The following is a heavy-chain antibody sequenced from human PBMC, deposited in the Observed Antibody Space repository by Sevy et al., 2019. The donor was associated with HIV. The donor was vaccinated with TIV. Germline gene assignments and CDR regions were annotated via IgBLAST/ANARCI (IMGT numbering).Heavy chain of an antibody. Sequence: SETLSLTCTVSGGSISSSSYYWGWIRQPPGKGLEWIGSIYYSGSTYYNPSLKSRVTISVDTSKNQFSLKLSSVTAADTAVYYCVRNIVVVVAATSCFDYWGQGTLVTVSS. V-gene: IGHV4-39*01. J-gene: IGHJ4*02. CDR1: GGSISSSSYY. CDR2: IYYSGST. CDR3: VRNIVVVVAATSCFDY. D-gene: IGHD2-15*01.